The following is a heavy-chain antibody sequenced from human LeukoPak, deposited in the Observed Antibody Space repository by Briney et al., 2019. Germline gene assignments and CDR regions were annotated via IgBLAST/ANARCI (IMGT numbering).Heavy chain of an antibody. Sequence: SSETLSLTCTVSGDAITGSSYFWGWIRQAPGKGLEWIGSLYYTGTTHSSPSLKSRVTMSADASQNQFSLKLNSVTAADTAVYYCARQYYDSTGYYYFDHWGQGTLVTVSS. D-gene: IGHD3-22*01. CDR3: ARQYYDSTGYYYFDH. V-gene: IGHV4-39*01. CDR2: LYYTGTT. J-gene: IGHJ4*02. CDR1: GDAITGSSYF.